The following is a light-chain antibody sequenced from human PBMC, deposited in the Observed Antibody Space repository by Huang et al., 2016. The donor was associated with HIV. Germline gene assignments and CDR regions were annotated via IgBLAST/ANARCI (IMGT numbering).Light chain of an antibody. CDR2: SAS. Sequence: EIVMTQSPATLSLSPGDGATLSCRASQTINSNLAWYQQKPGQAPRLLIYSASTRATNVPARFSGSGSVTEFTLTISSLQSEDFAVYYCQQYHNWPPITFGQGTRL. CDR1: QTINSN. J-gene: IGKJ5*01. CDR3: QQYHNWPPIT. V-gene: IGKV3-15*01.